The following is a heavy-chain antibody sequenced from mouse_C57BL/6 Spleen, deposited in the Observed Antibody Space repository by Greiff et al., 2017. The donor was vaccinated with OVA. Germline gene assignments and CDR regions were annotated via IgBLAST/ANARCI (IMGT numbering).Heavy chain of an antibody. J-gene: IGHJ4*01. Sequence: EVKLVESGGDLVKPGGSLKLSCAASGFTFSSYGMSWVRQTPDKRLEWVATISSGGSYTYYPDNVKGRFTISRDNAKNTLYLQLSSLKSEDTAMYYCARRQTAQASMDYWGQGTSVTVSS. D-gene: IGHD3-2*02. CDR1: GFTFSSYG. CDR2: ISSGGSYT. V-gene: IGHV5-6*02. CDR3: ARRQTAQASMDY.